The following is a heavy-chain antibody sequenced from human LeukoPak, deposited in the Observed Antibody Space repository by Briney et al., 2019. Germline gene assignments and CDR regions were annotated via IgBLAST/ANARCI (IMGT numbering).Heavy chain of an antibody. CDR3: ARGADRLDY. V-gene: IGHV4-59*01. J-gene: IGHJ4*02. Sequence: SETLSLTCTVSGGSISTYYWSWIRQTPGKGLEWIGFIYYSGSTNYNPSLKSRVTMSVDTSKSQFSLKLTSVTAADTALYYCARGADRLDYWGQGTLVTVSS. CDR2: IYYSGST. CDR1: GGSISTYY.